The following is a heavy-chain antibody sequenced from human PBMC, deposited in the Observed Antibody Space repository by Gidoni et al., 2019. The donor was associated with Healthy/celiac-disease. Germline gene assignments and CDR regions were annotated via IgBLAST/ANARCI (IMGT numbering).Heavy chain of an antibody. D-gene: IGHD6-19*01. J-gene: IGHJ1*01. Sequence: QVQLQESGPGLVKPSETLSLTCTVSGGSISSYYWSWIRQPPGKGLEWIGYIYYSGSTNYNPSLKSRVTISVDTSKNQFSLKLSSVTAADTAVYYCASHVANSGWYPYFQHWGQGTLVTVSS. CDR3: ASHVANSGWYPYFQH. CDR1: GGSISSYY. CDR2: IYYSGST. V-gene: IGHV4-59*01.